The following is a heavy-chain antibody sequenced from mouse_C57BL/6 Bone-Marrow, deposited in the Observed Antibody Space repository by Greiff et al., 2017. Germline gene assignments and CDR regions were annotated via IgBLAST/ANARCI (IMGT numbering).Heavy chain of an antibody. V-gene: IGHV1-81*01. CDR3: ARLTDYYGSSPPDY. Sequence: VKLVESGAELARPGASVKLSCKASGYTFTSYGISWVKQRTGQGLEWIGEIYPRSGNTYYNEKFKGKATLTADKSSSTAYMELRSLTSEDSAVYFCARLTDYYGSSPPDYWGKGTTLTVSS. D-gene: IGHD1-1*01. CDR1: GYTFTSYG. CDR2: IYPRSGNT. J-gene: IGHJ2*01.